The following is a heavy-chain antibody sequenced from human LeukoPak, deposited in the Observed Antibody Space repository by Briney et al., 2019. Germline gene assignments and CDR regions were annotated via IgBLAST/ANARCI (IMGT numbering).Heavy chain of an antibody. CDR3: ASIAGYGDCGGYNAFDI. Sequence: NPSETLSLTCTVSGGSISSYYWSWIRQPPGKGLEWIGYMYYSGSTNYNPSLKSRVTISVDTSKNQFSLKLSSVTAADTALYYCASIAGYGDCGGYNAFDIWGQGTMVTVSS. D-gene: IGHD4-17*01. CDR1: GGSISSYY. V-gene: IGHV4-59*01. J-gene: IGHJ3*02. CDR2: MYYSGST.